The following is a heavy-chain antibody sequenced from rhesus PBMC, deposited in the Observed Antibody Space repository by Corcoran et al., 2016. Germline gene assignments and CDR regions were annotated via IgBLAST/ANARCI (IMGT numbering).Heavy chain of an antibody. CDR2: IDSSAST. CDR1: GGSISGSW. J-gene: IGHJ2*01. CDR3: ARLKLEWGSGYWYFDL. V-gene: IGHV4-160*01. D-gene: IGHD1-32*01. Sequence: QLQLQESGPGLVKPSETLSLTCAVSGGSISGSWWSWIRQPPGKGLEWVGRIDSSASTDYNPPPKRRVTISRDTSKNQFSLKLSSVTAADTAVYYCARLKLEWGSGYWYFDLWGPGTPITISS.